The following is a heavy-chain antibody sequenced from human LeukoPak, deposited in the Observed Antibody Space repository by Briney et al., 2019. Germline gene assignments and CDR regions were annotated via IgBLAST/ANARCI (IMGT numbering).Heavy chain of an antibody. J-gene: IGHJ6*03. V-gene: IGHV1-8*01. D-gene: IGHD2-2*01. CDR3: ARVCSSTSCYPYYYYYMDV. Sequence: ASVKVSCKASGYTFTSYDINWVRQATGQGLEWMGWMNPNSGNTGYAQKFQGRVTMTRNTSISTAYMELSSLRSEDTAVYYCARVCSSTSCYPYYYYYMDVWGKGTTVTVSS. CDR1: GYTFTSYD. CDR2: MNPNSGNT.